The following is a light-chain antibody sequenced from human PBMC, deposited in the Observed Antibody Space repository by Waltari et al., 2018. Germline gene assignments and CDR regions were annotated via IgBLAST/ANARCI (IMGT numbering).Light chain of an antibody. CDR3: QQYYSTPPT. J-gene: IGKJ2*01. CDR1: QSVLYSSTNKNY. Sequence: DIVMTQSPDSLAVSLGERATIHCKSSQSVLYSSTNKNYLAWYQQKPGQPPKLLIYWASTRESGVPDRFSGSGSGTDFTLTISSLQAEDVAVYYCQQYYSTPPTFGQGTKLEIK. CDR2: WAS. V-gene: IGKV4-1*01.